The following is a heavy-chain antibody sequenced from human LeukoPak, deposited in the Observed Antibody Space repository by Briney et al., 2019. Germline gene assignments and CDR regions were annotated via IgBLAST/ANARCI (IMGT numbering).Heavy chain of an antibody. V-gene: IGHV3-30-3*01. Sequence: GGSLRLSCAASGFTFSSYAMHWVRQAPGKGLEWMAVISYDGSNKYYADSVKGRFTISRDNSRNTLYLQMNSLRAEDTAVYYCAKEGPTVTNKTFDYWGQGTLVTVSS. D-gene: IGHD4-17*01. CDR2: ISYDGSNK. CDR3: AKEGPTVTNKTFDY. J-gene: IGHJ4*02. CDR1: GFTFSSYA.